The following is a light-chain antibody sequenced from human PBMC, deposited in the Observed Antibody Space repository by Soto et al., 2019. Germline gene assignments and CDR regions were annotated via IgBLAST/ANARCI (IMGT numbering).Light chain of an antibody. CDR1: QTISSD. CDR3: HHYNNFAPYT. V-gene: IGKV3D-15*01. Sequence: EIVMTQSPATLSVSPGESATLSCRASQTISSDLAWYQHKPGQTPTLVIFGASNRAAGILAMFRGSGSGTEFTLTIGSLQSEDFAVYYCHHYNNFAPYTFGQGTKLEIK. J-gene: IGKJ2*01. CDR2: GAS.